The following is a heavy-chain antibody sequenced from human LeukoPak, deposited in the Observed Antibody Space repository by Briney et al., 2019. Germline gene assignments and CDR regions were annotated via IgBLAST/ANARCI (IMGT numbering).Heavy chain of an antibody. CDR1: GGSIISSSYY. J-gene: IGHJ4*02. CDR2: IYYSGST. Sequence: SETLSLTCTVSGGSIISSSYYWGWIRQPPGKGLDWIGSIYYSGSTYYNPSLKSRFTISVDTSKNQFSLKLSSVTAADTAVYYCVNYYDSSDYQQPNHFDYWGQGTLVTVSS. D-gene: IGHD3-22*01. V-gene: IGHV4-39*01. CDR3: VNYYDSSDYQQPNHFDY.